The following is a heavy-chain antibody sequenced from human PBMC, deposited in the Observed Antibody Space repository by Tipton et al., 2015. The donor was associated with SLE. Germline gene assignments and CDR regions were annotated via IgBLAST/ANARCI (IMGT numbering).Heavy chain of an antibody. CDR2: IWYDGSNK. V-gene: IGHV3-33*01. D-gene: IGHD7-27*01. Sequence: RSLRLSCAASGFTFSSYGMHWVRQAPGKGLEWVAVIWYDGSNKYYADSVKGRFTISRDNSKNTLYLQMNSLRAEDTAVYYCARDGRTGGNAFDIWGQGTMVTVSS. CDR3: ARDGRTGGNAFDI. CDR1: GFTFSSYG. J-gene: IGHJ3*02.